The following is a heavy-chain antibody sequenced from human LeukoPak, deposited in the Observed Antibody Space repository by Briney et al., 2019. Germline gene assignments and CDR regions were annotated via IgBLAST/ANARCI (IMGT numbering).Heavy chain of an antibody. J-gene: IGHJ4*02. Sequence: GGSLRLSCAASGFTFSSYSMNWVRQAPGKGLEWVSYISSSSSTIYYADSVKGRFTISRDNAKNTLYLQMNSLRAEDTAVYYCARGGSSWYPDYWGQGTLVTVSS. D-gene: IGHD6-13*01. CDR2: ISSSSSTI. V-gene: IGHV3-48*04. CDR1: GFTFSSYS. CDR3: ARGGSSWYPDY.